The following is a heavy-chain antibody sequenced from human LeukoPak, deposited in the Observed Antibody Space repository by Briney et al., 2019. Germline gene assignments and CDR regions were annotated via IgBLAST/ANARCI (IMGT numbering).Heavy chain of an antibody. J-gene: IGHJ3*02. CDR3: ARRDAFDI. CDR2: ITSSSSYI. V-gene: IGHV3-21*01. CDR1: GFTFSTYS. Sequence: GGSLRLSCAASGFTFSTYSMNWVRQAPGKGLEWVSSITSSSSYIYYADSVKGRFTISRDNAKNSLYLQMNSLRAEDTAVYHCARRDAFDIWGQGTMVTVSS.